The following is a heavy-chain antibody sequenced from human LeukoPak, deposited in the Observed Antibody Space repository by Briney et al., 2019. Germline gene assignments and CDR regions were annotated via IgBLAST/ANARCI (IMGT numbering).Heavy chain of an antibody. CDR2: ISHIGST. Sequence: SETLSLTCTVSGGSISSGDYYWSWIRQPPGKGLEWIGYISHIGSTNYNPSLKSRVTISVDTSKNQFSLKLTSVTAADTAVYYCARDRISINALDMWGQGTMVTVSP. CDR3: ARDRISINALDM. D-gene: IGHD1-14*01. CDR1: GGSISSGDYY. J-gene: IGHJ3*02. V-gene: IGHV4-61*08.